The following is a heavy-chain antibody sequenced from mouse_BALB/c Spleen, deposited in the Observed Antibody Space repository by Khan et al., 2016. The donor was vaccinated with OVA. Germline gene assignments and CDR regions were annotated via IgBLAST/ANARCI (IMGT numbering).Heavy chain of an antibody. CDR3: ARSTYSYAFAY. V-gene: IGHV3-8*02. Sequence: EVQLQESGPSLVKPSQTLSLTCSVTGDSITSGYWNWIRKFPGNKLEYMGYMIYSGNTYYNTSLKSRISIIQHTSKNQYYLPLNAVTTVDSATKCGARSTYSYAFAYWGQGTLVTVSA. CDR1: GDSITSGY. D-gene: IGHD2-12*01. J-gene: IGHJ3*01. CDR2: MIYSGNT.